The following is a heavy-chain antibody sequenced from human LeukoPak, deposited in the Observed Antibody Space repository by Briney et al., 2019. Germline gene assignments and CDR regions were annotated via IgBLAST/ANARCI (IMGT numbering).Heavy chain of an antibody. D-gene: IGHD1-26*01. Sequence: PSETLSLTCTVSGGSISSYYWSWIRQPPGKGLEWIGYIYYSGSTNYNPSLKSRVTISVDTSKNQFSLKLSSVTAADTAVYYCARDQWELLDAFDIWGQGTMVTVSS. CDR2: IYYSGST. V-gene: IGHV4-59*01. CDR1: GGSISSYY. CDR3: ARDQWELLDAFDI. J-gene: IGHJ3*02.